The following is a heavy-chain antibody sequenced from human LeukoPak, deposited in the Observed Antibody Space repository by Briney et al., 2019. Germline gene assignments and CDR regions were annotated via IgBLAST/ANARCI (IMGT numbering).Heavy chain of an antibody. CDR3: ARGRRKNHDYGDYQRYYYYYGMDV. CDR2: INHSGST. Sequence: PSETLSLTCAVYGGSFSGYYWSWIRQPPGKGLEWIGEINHSGSTNYNPSLKSRVTISVDTSKNQFSLKLSSVTAADTAVYYCARGRRKNHDYGDYQRYYYYYGMDVWGQGTTVTVSS. CDR1: GGSFSGYY. J-gene: IGHJ6*02. V-gene: IGHV4-34*01. D-gene: IGHD4-17*01.